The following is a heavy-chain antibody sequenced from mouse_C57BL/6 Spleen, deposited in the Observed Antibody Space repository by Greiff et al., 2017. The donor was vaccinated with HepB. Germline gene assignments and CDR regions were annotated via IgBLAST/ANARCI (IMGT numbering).Heavy chain of an antibody. J-gene: IGHJ2*01. V-gene: IGHV1-50*01. CDR2: IDPSDSYT. Sequence: QVQLKQPGAELVKPGASVKLSCKASGYTFTSYWMQWVKQRPGQGLEWIGEIDPSDSYTNYNQKFKGKATLTVDTSSSTAYMQLSSLTSEDSAVYYCARSDEPYYFDYWGQGTTLTVSS. CDR1: GYTFTSYW. CDR3: ARSDEPYYFDY.